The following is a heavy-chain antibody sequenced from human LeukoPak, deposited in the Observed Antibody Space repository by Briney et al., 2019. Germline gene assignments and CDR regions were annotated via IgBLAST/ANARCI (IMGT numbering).Heavy chain of an antibody. Sequence: GGSLRLSCAASGFTFDDYAMHWVRQAPGKGLEWVSGISWNSGSIGYADSVKGRFTISRDNAKNSLYLQMNSLRAEVTALYYCAKDLSSYDILTGFDYWGQGTLVTVSS. CDR2: ISWNSGSI. V-gene: IGHV3-9*01. J-gene: IGHJ4*02. CDR3: AKDLSSYDILTGFDY. D-gene: IGHD3-9*01. CDR1: GFTFDDYA.